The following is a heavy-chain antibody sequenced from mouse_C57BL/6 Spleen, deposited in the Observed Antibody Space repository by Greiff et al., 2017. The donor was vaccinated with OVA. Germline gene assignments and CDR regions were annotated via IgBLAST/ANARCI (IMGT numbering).Heavy chain of an antibody. J-gene: IGHJ2*01. CDR2: IYWDDDK. D-gene: IGHD2-1*01. V-gene: IGHV8-12*01. CDR1: GFSLSTSGMG. CDR3: ARDGNYVFDY. Sequence: QVTLKVSGPGILQPSQTLSLTCSFSGFSLSTSGMGVSWIRQPSGKGLEWLAHIYWDDDKRYNPSLKSRLTISKDTSRNQVFLKITSVDTADTATYYCARDGNYVFDYWGQGTTLTVSS.